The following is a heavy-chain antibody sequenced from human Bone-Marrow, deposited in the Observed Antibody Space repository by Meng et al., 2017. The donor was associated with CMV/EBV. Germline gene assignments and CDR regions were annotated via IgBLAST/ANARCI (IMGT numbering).Heavy chain of an antibody. CDR1: GFAVSSNY. V-gene: IGHV3-53*01. Sequence: GESLKISCAASGFAVSSNYMSWVRQAPGKGLEWVSVIYSGGSTYYADSVKGRFTISRDNSKNTLYLQMNSLRAEDTAVYYCARGDYGGTRGSYYYYYGMDVWGQGTTVTVSS. CDR3: ARGDYGGTRGSYYYYYGMDV. J-gene: IGHJ6*02. D-gene: IGHD2-21*01. CDR2: IYSGGST.